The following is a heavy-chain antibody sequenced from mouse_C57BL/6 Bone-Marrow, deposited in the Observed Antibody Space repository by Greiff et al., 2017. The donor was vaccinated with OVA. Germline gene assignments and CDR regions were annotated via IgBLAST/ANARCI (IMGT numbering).Heavy chain of an antibody. Sequence: EVQLQQSGPGLVKPSQSLSLTCSVTGYSITSGYYWNWIRQFPGNKLEWMGYISYDGSNNYNPSLKNRISITRDTSKNQFFLKLNSVTTEDTATYYCAREVLPYYFDYWGQGTTLTVSS. V-gene: IGHV3-6*01. J-gene: IGHJ2*01. D-gene: IGHD1-1*01. CDR2: ISYDGSN. CDR3: AREVLPYYFDY. CDR1: GYSITSGYY.